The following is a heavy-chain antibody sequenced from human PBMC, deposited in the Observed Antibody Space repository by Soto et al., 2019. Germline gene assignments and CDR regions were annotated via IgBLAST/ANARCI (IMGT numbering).Heavy chain of an antibody. J-gene: IGHJ4*02. V-gene: IGHV4-59*03. CDR3: AGSKYGHTWFVDY. CDR1: NGSFSSNF. Sequence: SETLSLTCTVSNGSFSSNFWSWIRQPPGKGLEWIGYVYYSGRTNYNPSLTSRVTISIDKSKNQFSLKMTSVTAADTAVYYCAGSKYGHTWFVDYWGQGALVTVSS. CDR2: VYYSGRT. D-gene: IGHD3-10*01.